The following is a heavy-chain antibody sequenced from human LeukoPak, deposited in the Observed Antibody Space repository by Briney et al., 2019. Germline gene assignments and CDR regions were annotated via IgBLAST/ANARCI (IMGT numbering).Heavy chain of an antibody. J-gene: IGHJ5*02. CDR2: IYTSGST. Sequence: PSETLSLTCTVSGGSISSYYWSWIRQPAGKGLEGIGRIYTSGSTNYNPSLKSRVTMSVDTSKNQFSLKLSSVTAADTAVYYCAREILRDCSSTSCYWINWFDPWGQGTLVTVSS. V-gene: IGHV4-4*07. CDR3: AREILRDCSSTSCYWINWFDP. D-gene: IGHD2-2*01. CDR1: GGSISSYY.